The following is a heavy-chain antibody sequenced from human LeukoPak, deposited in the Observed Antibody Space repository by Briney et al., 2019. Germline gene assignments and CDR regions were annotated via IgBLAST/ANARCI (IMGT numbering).Heavy chain of an antibody. D-gene: IGHD3-22*01. CDR3: ARMVIKGRWFDP. Sequence: SVKVSCKASGGTFSSYAISWVRQAPGQGLEWMGGIIPIFGTANYAQKFQGRVTITADKSTSTAYMELSSLRSEDTAVYYCARMVIKGRWFDPWGQGTLVTVSS. V-gene: IGHV1-69*06. J-gene: IGHJ5*02. CDR2: IIPIFGTA. CDR1: GGTFSSYA.